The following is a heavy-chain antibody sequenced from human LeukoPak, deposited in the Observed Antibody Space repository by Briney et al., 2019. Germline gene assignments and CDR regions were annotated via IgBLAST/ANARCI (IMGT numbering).Heavy chain of an antibody. CDR2: INPNSGVT. D-gene: IGHD4-17*01. V-gene: IGHV1-2*02. Sequence: ASVKVSCKASGYTFTAYYMHWVRQAPGQGLEWMGWINPNSGVTNYAQKFQGRVTMTRDTSISTAYTELGRVTYDDTAVYYCVRDRGDRRDYWGQGTLVTVSS. J-gene: IGHJ4*02. CDR3: VRDRGDRRDY. CDR1: GYTFTAYY.